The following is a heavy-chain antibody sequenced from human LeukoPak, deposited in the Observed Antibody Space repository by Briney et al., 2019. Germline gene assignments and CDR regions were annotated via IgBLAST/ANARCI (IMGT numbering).Heavy chain of an antibody. CDR2: IYSGGST. J-gene: IGHJ4*02. V-gene: IGHV3-53*01. CDR3: ARVYYDSSGSDY. D-gene: IGHD3-22*01. Sequence: PGGSLRLSCAASGFTFSSYAMSWVRQAPGKGLEWVSVIYSGGSTYYADSVKGRFTISRDNSKNTLYLQMNSLRAEDTAVYYCARVYYDSSGSDYWGQGTLVTVSS. CDR1: GFTFSSYA.